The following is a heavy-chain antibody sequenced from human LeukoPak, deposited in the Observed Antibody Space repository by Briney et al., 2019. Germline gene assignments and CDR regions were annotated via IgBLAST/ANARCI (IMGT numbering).Heavy chain of an antibody. D-gene: IGHD2-15*01. J-gene: IGHJ4*02. Sequence: SETLSPTCTVSGGSISSSSYYWGWIRQPPGKGLEWIGSIYYSGSTYYNPSLKSRVTISVDTSKNQFSLKLSSVTAADTAVYYCARQVVVAATSVILYWGQGTLVTVSS. CDR3: ARQVVVAATSVILY. V-gene: IGHV4-39*01. CDR2: IYYSGST. CDR1: GGSISSSSYY.